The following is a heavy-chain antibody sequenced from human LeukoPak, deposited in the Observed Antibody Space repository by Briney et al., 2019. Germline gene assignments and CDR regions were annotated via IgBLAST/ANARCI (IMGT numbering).Heavy chain of an antibody. D-gene: IGHD5-12*01. Sequence: GGSLRLSCAASGFTFSTYAMHWVRQAPGKGLEYVSAITDNGRFTYYANSVKGRFTISRDNSKNTLFLQMDSLRPEDMALYYCASAENTGYYSYWGQGTLVTASS. CDR3: ASAENTGYYSY. V-gene: IGHV3-64*01. CDR2: ITDNGRFT. J-gene: IGHJ4*02. CDR1: GFTFSTYA.